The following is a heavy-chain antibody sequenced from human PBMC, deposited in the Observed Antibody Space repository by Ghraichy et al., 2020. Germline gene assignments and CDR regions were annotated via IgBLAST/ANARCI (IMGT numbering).Heavy chain of an antibody. Sequence: ASVKVSCKASGYTFTSYYMHWVRQAPGQGLEWMGIINPSGGSTSYAQKFQGRVTMTRDTSTSTVYMELSSLRSEDTAVYYCARRYCSSTSCYLPYYYYGMDVWGQDTTVTV. J-gene: IGHJ6*01. D-gene: IGHD2-2*01. CDR1: GYTFTSYY. CDR2: INPSGGST. CDR3: ARRYCSSTSCYLPYYYYGMDV. V-gene: IGHV1-46*01.